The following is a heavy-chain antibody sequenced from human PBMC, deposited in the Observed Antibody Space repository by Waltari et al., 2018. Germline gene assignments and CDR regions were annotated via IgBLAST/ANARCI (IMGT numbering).Heavy chain of an antibody. Sequence: EVQLVESGGGLVQPGGSLRLSCAASGFTFSSYWMAWVRQAPGRGLEWVSNINQDGTTRQYAASVKGRFTISSDNPKTSRYLQMNSLRVEETAVYYCARDHEGALDYWGQGTLVTVSS. CDR1: GFTFSSYW. CDR2: INQDGTTR. J-gene: IGHJ4*02. CDR3: ARDHEGALDY. V-gene: IGHV3-7*01.